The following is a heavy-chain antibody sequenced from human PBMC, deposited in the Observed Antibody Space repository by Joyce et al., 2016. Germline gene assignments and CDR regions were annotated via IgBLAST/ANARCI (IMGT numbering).Heavy chain of an antibody. D-gene: IGHD2-2*01. CDR1: GYSFSDSY. CDR3: ARGPMPPYAFDV. V-gene: IGHV1-2*06. Sequence: QVNLVQSGAEVKKPGASVKVSCKASGYSFSDSYIHWVRQAPGQGLQGMGRINPDTGDTIYAQKFQGRVTLTRDTFISTVYMEVSRLRSDDTAVYFCARGPMPPYAFDVWGQGTLVTVST. J-gene: IGHJ3*01. CDR2: INPDTGDT.